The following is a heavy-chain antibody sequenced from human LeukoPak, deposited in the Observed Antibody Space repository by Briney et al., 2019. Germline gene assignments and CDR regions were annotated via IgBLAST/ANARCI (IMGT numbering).Heavy chain of an antibody. V-gene: IGHV5-51*01. Sequence: RGESLKISCKASVYSFTSYWIAWVRQMPGKGLEWMGIIYPGASDTRYSPSFQGQVTISADKSISTAYLQWSSLKASDTAMYYCARLAEGIRGYYDSSGSFDYWGQGTLVTVSS. CDR1: VYSFTSYW. CDR2: IYPGASDT. D-gene: IGHD3-22*01. J-gene: IGHJ4*02. CDR3: ARLAEGIRGYYDSSGSFDY.